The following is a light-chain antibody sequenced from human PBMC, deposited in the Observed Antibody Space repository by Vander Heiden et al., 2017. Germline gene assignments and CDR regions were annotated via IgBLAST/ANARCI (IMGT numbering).Light chain of an antibody. CDR3: LLYYGTAYV. Sequence: QTVVTQEHSLTVSPGGTVTLTCASSAGAVTSGYYPNWFQQKPGQAPRALIYSTRNKQSWTPARFSGSLLGGKAALTLSGVQPEDEAEYYCLLYYGTAYVFGTGTKVTVL. CDR2: STR. J-gene: IGLJ1*01. CDR1: AGAVTSGYY. V-gene: IGLV7-43*01.